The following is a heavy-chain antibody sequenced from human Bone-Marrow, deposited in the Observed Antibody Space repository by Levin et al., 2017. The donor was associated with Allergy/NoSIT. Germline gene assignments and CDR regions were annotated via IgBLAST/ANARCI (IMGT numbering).Heavy chain of an antibody. CDR3: ARASRLRGDFDAFDI. V-gene: IGHV4-30-4*01. D-gene: IGHD2-21*02. CDR1: GDSIIRGDYF. Sequence: SQTLSLTCTVSGDSIIRGDYFWSWIRQPPGKGLEWIGFTDYSGSTYYNPSLKSREIISVDTSKNQFSLRLTSVTAADTAMYYCARASRLRGDFDAFDIWGQGTLVTVSS. CDR2: TDYSGST. J-gene: IGHJ3*02.